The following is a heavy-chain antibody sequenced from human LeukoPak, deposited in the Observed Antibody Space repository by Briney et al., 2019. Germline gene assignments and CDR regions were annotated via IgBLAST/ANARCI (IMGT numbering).Heavy chain of an antibody. D-gene: IGHD3-22*01. V-gene: IGHV3-23*01. CDR3: AKVPTYYYDSSGYGMDV. Sequence: GGSLRLSCAASGFTFSSYWMHWVRQAPGKGLEWVSAISGSGGSTYYADSVKGRFTISRDNSKNTLYLQMNSLRAEDTAVYYCAKVPTYYYDSSGYGMDVWGQGTTVTVSS. CDR2: ISGSGGST. CDR1: GFTFSSYW. J-gene: IGHJ6*02.